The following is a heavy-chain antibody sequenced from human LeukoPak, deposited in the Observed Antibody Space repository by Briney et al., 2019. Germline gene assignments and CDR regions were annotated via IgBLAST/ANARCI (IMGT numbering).Heavy chain of an antibody. CDR1: GFTVSSNY. Sequence: GGSLRLSCAASGFTVSSNYMSWVRQAPGKGLEWVSVIYSGGSTYYADSVKGRFTISRDNSKNTLYLQMNSLRAEDTAVYYCARDPMTTVARNYWGQGTLITVSS. J-gene: IGHJ4*02. V-gene: IGHV3-66*01. CDR2: IYSGGST. CDR3: ARDPMTTVARNY. D-gene: IGHD4-23*01.